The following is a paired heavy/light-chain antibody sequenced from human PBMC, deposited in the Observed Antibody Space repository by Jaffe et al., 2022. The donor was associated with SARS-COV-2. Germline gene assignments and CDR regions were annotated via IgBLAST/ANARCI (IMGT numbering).Light chain of an antibody. CDR2: DVA. V-gene: IGLV2-14*03. Sequence: QSALTQPASVSGSPGQSITFSCTGTSSDVGANDYVSWYQQHSGKAPKLIIYDVASRPSGVSNRFSGSKSGNTASLTISGLQAEDEAAYYCSAYTSSNLWVFGGGTKLTVL. CDR3: SAYTSSNLWV. CDR1: SSDVGANDY. J-gene: IGLJ3*02.
Heavy chain of an antibody. CDR1: GFSFDNYA. CDR3: AKDLYGWPSQNDY. J-gene: IGHJ4*02. CDR2: ISDSGHGT. V-gene: IGHV3-23*04. D-gene: IGHD6-19*01. Sequence: EVRLVESGGGSVQPGGSLRLSCTASGFSFDNYAMTWVRQAPGKGLEWISSISDSGHGTKYAASVEGRFTISRDNSKNTLYLQLNSLRGEDTAFYYCAKDLYGWPSQNDYWGQGVLVTVSS.